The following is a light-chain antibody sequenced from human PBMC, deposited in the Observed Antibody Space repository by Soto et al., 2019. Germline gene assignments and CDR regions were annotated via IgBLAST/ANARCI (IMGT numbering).Light chain of an antibody. J-gene: IGKJ1*01. CDR3: QQYNNWPPWT. CDR2: GAS. CDR1: QSVSSN. Sequence: EIVMTQSPANMSMSPGERTTLSCRASQSVSSNLAWYQQKPGQAPRLLIYGASTRATGIPARFSGSGSGTEFTLTISSLQSEDFAVYYCQQYNNWPPWTFGQGTKVDI. V-gene: IGKV3-15*01.